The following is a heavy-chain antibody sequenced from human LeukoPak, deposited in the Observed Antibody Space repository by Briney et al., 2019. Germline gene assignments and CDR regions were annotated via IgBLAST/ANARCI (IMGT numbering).Heavy chain of an antibody. CDR2: IKEDGSEK. J-gene: IGHJ6*02. CDR3: ARGGGLDV. V-gene: IGHV3-7*03. CDR1: GFTFSSYW. Sequence: PGGSLGLSCGASGFTFSSYWMSWVRQAPGKGLEWVANIKEDGSEKYYVDSVKGRFTISKDNAKNSLYLQMSNLRAEDTAVYFCARGGGLDVWGQGATVTVSS. D-gene: IGHD3-16*01.